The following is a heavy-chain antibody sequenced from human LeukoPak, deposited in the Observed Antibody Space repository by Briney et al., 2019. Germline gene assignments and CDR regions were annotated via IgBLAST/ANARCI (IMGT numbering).Heavy chain of an antibody. D-gene: IGHD1-26*01. CDR1: GFTFSSYA. CDR2: ISGSGGST. Sequence: GGSLRLSCAASGFTFSSYAMSWVRQAPGKGLEWVSAISGSGGSTYYAASVKGRFTISRDNSKNTLYLQMNSLRAEDTAVYYCAKESGSYRLYNWFDPWGQGTLVTVSS. V-gene: IGHV3-23*01. CDR3: AKESGSYRLYNWFDP. J-gene: IGHJ5*02.